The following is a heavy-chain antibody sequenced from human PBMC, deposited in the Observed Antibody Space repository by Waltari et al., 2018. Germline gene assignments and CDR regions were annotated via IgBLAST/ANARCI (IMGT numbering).Heavy chain of an antibody. V-gene: IGHV4-34*01. CDR1: GGSFSGYY. Sequence: QVQLQQWGAGLLKPSETLSLTCAVDGGSFSGYYWSWIRQPPGKGLEWIGEINHSGSTNYNPSLKSRVTISVDTSKNQFSLKLSSVTAADTAVYYCARGYDSSGYYDYWGQGTLVTVSS. CDR3: ARGYDSSGYYDY. J-gene: IGHJ4*02. D-gene: IGHD3-22*01. CDR2: INHSGST.